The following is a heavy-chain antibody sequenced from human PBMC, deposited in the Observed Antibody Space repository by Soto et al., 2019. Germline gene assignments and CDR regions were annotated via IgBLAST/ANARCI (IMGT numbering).Heavy chain of an antibody. D-gene: IGHD6-13*01. Sequence: QLQLQESGSGLVKPSQTLSLTCAVSGGSISSGGYSWSWIRQPPGKGLEWIGYIYHSGSTYYNPSRKSRVTIAVDRSKNQFSLKLSSVTAADTAVYCCARVLSLQQLVPSPAWFDPWGQGTLVTVSS. V-gene: IGHV4-30-2*01. CDR2: IYHSGST. CDR3: ARVLSLQQLVPSPAWFDP. J-gene: IGHJ5*02. CDR1: GGSISSGGYS.